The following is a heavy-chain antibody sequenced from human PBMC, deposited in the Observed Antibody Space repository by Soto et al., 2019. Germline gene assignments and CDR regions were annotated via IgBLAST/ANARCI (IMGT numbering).Heavy chain of an antibody. CDR1: GYRFPFYW. Sequence: GDSLKISCKASGYRFPFYWIGWVRQMPGKGLEWMGLIYPGDSDTTYRPSSRGQVTISPDKSITTAYLQWSALKASDTAVYYRPRLDSTDYHGNYYLENWARETLVEISS. CDR3: PRLDSTDYHGNYYLEN. CDR2: IYPGDSDT. V-gene: IGHV5-51*01. J-gene: IGHJ4*02. D-gene: IGHD2-15*01.